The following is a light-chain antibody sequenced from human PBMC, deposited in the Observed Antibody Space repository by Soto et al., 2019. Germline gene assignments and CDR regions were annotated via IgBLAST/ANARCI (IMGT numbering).Light chain of an antibody. V-gene: IGKV4-1*01. CDR1: QSVLYSSNDKNY. J-gene: IGKJ2*01. CDR3: QQYYGSPHT. Sequence: DIVMTQSPDSLAVSLGERATINCKSSQSVLYSSNDKNYLAWYQQKPGQPPKLLIYWASTRESGVPDRFSGSGSGPDFTLPISSLQAEDAAVYYCQQYYGSPHTFGQGTKLEIK. CDR2: WAS.